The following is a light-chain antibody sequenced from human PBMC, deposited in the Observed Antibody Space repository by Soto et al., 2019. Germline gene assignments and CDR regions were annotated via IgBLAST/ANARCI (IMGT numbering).Light chain of an antibody. V-gene: IGKV1-5*03. CDR3: QQYNRLIT. CDR1: QTISSW. J-gene: IGKJ5*01. Sequence: DIQMTQSPSTLSGSVGDRVTITFRASQTISSWLAWYQQKPGKAPKLLIYKASTLKSGVPSRFSGSGSGTEFTLTISSLQPDDFATYYCQQYNRLITFGQGTRLEIK. CDR2: KAS.